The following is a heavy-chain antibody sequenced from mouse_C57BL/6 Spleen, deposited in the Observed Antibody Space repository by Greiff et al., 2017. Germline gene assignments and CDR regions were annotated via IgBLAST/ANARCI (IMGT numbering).Heavy chain of an antibody. Sequence: EVKLMESGGGLVQPGGSMKLSCVASGFTFSNYWMNWVRQSPEKGLEWVAQIRLKSDNYATHYAESVKGRFTISRDDSKSSVYLQMNNVRAEDTGIYYCTDAMDYWGQGTSVTVSS. V-gene: IGHV6-3*01. CDR1: GFTFSNYW. CDR3: TDAMDY. J-gene: IGHJ4*01. CDR2: IRLKSDNYAT.